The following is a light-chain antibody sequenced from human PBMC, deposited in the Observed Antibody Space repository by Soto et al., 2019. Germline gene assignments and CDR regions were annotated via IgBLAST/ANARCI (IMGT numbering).Light chain of an antibody. V-gene: IGKV1-5*01. CDR1: QSVGIW. Sequence: DIQLTQSPPTLSASVGDRVTITCRASQSVGIWLAWCQHKPGKAPKVFVYGASSLETGVPSRFGGSGSATEFTLVINGLQADDSATCYCQQYFAYPLTFGQGTKVEVK. CDR2: GAS. CDR3: QQYFAYPLT. J-gene: IGKJ1*01.